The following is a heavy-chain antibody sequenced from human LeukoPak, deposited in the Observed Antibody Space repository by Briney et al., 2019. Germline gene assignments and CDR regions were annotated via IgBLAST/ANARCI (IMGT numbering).Heavy chain of an antibody. V-gene: IGHV3-74*01. CDR2: IKTDGSTA. J-gene: IGHJ5*02. CDR1: GFAFNTYW. CDR3: ARAWDR. Sequence: GGSLRLSCAASGFAFNTYWMHWVRLAPGKGLVRVSGIKTDGSTAAYADSVKGRFTISRDNAKNTLSLQMNSLRAEDTGLYYCARAWDRWGQGTLVTVSS.